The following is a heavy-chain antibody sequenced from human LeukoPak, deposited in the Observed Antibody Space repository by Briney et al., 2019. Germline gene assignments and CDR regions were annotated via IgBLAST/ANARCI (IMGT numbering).Heavy chain of an antibody. V-gene: IGHV3-30*18. CDR3: AKEGRGYSYGHYLDY. Sequence: GGSLRLSCAASGFTFSSYGMHWVRQAPGKGLEWVAVISYDGSNKYYADSVKGRFTISRDNSKNTLYLQMNSLRAEDTAVYYCAKEGRGYSYGHYLDYWGQGTLVTVSS. D-gene: IGHD5-18*01. J-gene: IGHJ4*02. CDR1: GFTFSSYG. CDR2: ISYDGSNK.